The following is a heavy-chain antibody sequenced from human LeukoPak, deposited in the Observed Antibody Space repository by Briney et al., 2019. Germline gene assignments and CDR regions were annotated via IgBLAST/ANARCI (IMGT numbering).Heavy chain of an antibody. V-gene: IGHV4-4*07. CDR2: IHTSGST. D-gene: IGHD6-6*01. Sequence: SETLSLTCTVSGGSITSYYWTYIRQPAGKGLEWVGRIHTSGSTNYNPSLKSRVTMSVDTSKNQFSLNLSSVTAADTAMYYCAREFSGTSIAARVFDSWGQGTLVTVSS. CDR3: AREFSGTSIAARVFDS. CDR1: GGSITSYY. J-gene: IGHJ4*02.